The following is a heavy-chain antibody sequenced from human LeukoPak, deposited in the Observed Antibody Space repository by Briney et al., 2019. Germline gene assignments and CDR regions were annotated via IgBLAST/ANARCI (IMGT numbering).Heavy chain of an antibody. V-gene: IGHV3-9*03. J-gene: IGHJ2*01. Sequence: GGSLRLSCAASGFTFDDHAMHWVRQAPGKGLEWVSGISWNSDSIGYADSVKGRFTISRDNAKNSLYLQMNSLRAEDMALYYCAKDIAAAGTGWYFDLWGRGTLVTVSS. CDR2: ISWNSDSI. CDR3: AKDIAAAGTGWYFDL. CDR1: GFTFDDHA. D-gene: IGHD6-13*01.